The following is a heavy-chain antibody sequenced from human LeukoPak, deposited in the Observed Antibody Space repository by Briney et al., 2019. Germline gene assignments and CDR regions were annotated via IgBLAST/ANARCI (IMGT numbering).Heavy chain of an antibody. J-gene: IGHJ4*02. V-gene: IGHV3-7*01. CDR3: ARVDLGLGYFDY. D-gene: IGHD7-27*01. CDR2: IKQDGSEK. Sequence: GGSLRLSCAASGLIFSSYWMSWVRQAPGKGLEWVANIKQDGSEKYYVDSVKGRFTISRDNAKNSLYLQMNSLRAEDTAVYYCARVDLGLGYFDYWGQGTLVTVSS. CDR1: GLIFSSYW.